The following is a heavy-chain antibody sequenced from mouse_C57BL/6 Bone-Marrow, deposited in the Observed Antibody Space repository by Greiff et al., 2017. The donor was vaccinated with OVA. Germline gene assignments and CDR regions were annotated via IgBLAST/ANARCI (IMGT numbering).Heavy chain of an antibody. CDR2: IYPGSGST. D-gene: IGHD2-5*01. Sequence: QVQLQQPGAELVKPGASVKLSCKASGYTFTSYWITWVKQRPGQGLEWIGDIYPGSGSTNYNEKFKSKATLTVDTSSSTAYMQLSSLTSEDSAVYYCARVDSNYPYYYVMEDWGEGTSVTVSS. CDR3: ARVDSNYPYYYVMED. V-gene: IGHV1-55*01. CDR1: GYTFTSYW. J-gene: IGHJ4*01.